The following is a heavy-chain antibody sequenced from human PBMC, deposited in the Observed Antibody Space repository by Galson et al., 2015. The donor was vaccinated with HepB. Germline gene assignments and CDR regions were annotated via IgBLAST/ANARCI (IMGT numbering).Heavy chain of an antibody. J-gene: IGHJ6*02. CDR3: ARVRNFYYVLDV. CDR2: VYHSGTT. Sequence: ETLSLTCAVSGDSISSSYWWGWVRQPPGRGPEWIGEVYHSGTTNYNSSLKSRLTISVDKSKNQVSLNLRSVTAADTAVYYCARVRNFYYVLDVWGQGTAVIVSS. V-gene: IGHV4-4*02. CDR1: GDSISSSYW.